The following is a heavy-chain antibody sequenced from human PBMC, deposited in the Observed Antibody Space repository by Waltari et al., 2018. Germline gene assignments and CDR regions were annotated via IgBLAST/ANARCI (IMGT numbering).Heavy chain of an antibody. Sequence: QVQLQESGPGLVKPSGTLSLTCAVSGGSITSLNWWTWVRQPPGKGLEWLGEIFHTEATSYNPSLKSRRAISVDKSKNQFSLKLSAVTVADTAVYYCVRAGYCSRSGCQTWAWDWGQGTLVTVSS. D-gene: IGHD2-2*01. V-gene: IGHV4-4*02. CDR3: VRAGYCSRSGCQTWAWD. J-gene: IGHJ4*02. CDR2: IFHTEAT. CDR1: GGSITSLNW.